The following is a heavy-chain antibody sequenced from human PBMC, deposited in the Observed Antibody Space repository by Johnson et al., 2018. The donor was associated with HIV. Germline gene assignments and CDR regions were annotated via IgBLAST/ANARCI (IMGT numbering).Heavy chain of an antibody. V-gene: IGHV3-48*01. CDR3: ASGWGIAASDAFDI. CDR1: GFTFSSYA. J-gene: IGHJ3*02. Sequence: EQLVESGGGVVQPGRSLRLSCAASGFTFSSYAMHWVRQAPGKGLEWVSYISSSGSTIYYGDSVKGRFTISRDNSKNTLYLQMNSLRAEDTAVYYCASGWGIAASDAFDIWGQGTMVIVSS. D-gene: IGHD6-13*01. CDR2: ISSSGSTI.